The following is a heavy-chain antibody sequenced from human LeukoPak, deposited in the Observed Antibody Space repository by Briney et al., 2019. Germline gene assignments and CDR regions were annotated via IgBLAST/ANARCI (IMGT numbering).Heavy chain of an antibody. J-gene: IGHJ4*02. D-gene: IGHD4-17*01. CDR1: GFTVSSFE. CDR3: ARIPHPDYADAQ. CDR2: ISSSGGTM. Sequence: GGSLRLSCEASGFTVSSFEINWVRQAPGKGLEWVSYISSSGGTMDYADSVKGRFTVSRDNGKKLVHLQLNSLRAEDTAVYFCARIPHPDYADAQWGQGTLVIVSS. V-gene: IGHV3-48*03.